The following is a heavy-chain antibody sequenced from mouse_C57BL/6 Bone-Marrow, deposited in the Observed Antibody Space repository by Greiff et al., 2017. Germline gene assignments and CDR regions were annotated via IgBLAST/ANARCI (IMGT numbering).Heavy chain of an antibody. J-gene: IGHJ4*01. D-gene: IGHD2-3*01. Sequence: QVQLQQSGPGLVKPSQSLFLTCSITGFPITSGYSWIWFRQSPGKPLEWMGYITHSGETFYNPSLQSPISITRETSKNQFFLQLNSVTTEDTAMYYCAGVPVYEGYAYAMDYWGQGTSVTVSS. V-gene: IGHV12-3*01. CDR1: GFPITSGYS. CDR3: AGVPVYEGYAYAMDY. CDR2: ITHSGET.